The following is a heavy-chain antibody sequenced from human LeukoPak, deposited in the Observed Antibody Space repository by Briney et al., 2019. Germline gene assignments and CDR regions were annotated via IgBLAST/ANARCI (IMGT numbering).Heavy chain of an antibody. J-gene: IGHJ4*02. Sequence: GASVKVSCKASGGTFSSYAISWVRQAPGQGLEWMGGVIPIFGTANYAQKFQGRVTITADESTSTAYMELSSLRSEDTAVYYCWGYCSGGSCYRLDYWGQGTLVTVSS. V-gene: IGHV1-69*13. CDR3: WGYCSGGSCYRLDY. CDR2: VIPIFGTA. D-gene: IGHD2-15*01. CDR1: GGTFSSYA.